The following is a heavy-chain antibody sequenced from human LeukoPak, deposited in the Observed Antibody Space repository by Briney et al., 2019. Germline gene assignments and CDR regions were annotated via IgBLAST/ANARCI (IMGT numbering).Heavy chain of an antibody. Sequence: GGSLRLSCAAAGFTFSSYGMHWVRQAPGKGLEWGAFIRYDGSNKYYADSVKGRFTISGDNSKNTLYLRMNSLRAEDTAVYYCAKAPDGDSYWGQGTLVTVSS. CDR2: IRYDGSNK. CDR1: GFTFSSYG. J-gene: IGHJ4*02. CDR3: AKAPDGDSY. V-gene: IGHV3-30*02. D-gene: IGHD4-17*01.